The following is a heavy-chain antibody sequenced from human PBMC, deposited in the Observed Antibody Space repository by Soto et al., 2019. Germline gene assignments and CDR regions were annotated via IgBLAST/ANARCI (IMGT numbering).Heavy chain of an antibody. D-gene: IGHD1-20*01. CDR2: SSPYNGNT. V-gene: IGHV1-18*01. Sequence: QVQLVQSGAEMKKAGASVKVSCKASGYTFSNYDISWLRQAPGQGLEWMGWSSPYNGNTNYAHTFQGRVTMTAVTSASSGYMELRSLRSDDTAVYFCARGRITDLGTFDYWGQGTLVTVSS. CDR1: GYTFSNYD. CDR3: ARGRITDLGTFDY. J-gene: IGHJ4*02.